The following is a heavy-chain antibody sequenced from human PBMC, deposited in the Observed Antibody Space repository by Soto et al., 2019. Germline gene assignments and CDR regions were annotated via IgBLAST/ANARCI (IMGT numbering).Heavy chain of an antibody. CDR2: ISGSGGST. Sequence: RXGSLVLSCAASGFTFSSYAMSWVRQAPGKGLEWVSAISGSGGSTYYADSVKGRFTISRDNSKNTLYLQMNSLRAEDTAVYYCARIRGLRSLFDYWGQGTLVTVSS. CDR3: ARIRGLRSLFDY. CDR1: GFTFSSYA. J-gene: IGHJ4*02. V-gene: IGHV3-23*01. D-gene: IGHD5-12*01.